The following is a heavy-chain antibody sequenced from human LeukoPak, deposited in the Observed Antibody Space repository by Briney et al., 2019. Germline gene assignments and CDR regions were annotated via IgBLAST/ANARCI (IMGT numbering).Heavy chain of an antibody. D-gene: IGHD6-13*01. CDR1: GFTFTTYW. V-gene: IGHV3-30*13. J-gene: IGHJ6*03. Sequence: AGGSLRLSCAASGFTFTTYWMGWVRQAPGKGLEWVAVISNDGRNKNYADSVRGRFTISRDNSKNGLHLQMNSLRPEDTAIYYCAREGFTSTWLYYYYYMDVWGKGTTVTVSS. CDR2: ISNDGRNK. CDR3: AREGFTSTWLYYYYYMDV.